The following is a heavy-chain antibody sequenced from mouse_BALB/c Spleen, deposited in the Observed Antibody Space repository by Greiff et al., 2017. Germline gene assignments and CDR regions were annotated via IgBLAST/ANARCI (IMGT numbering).Heavy chain of an antibody. CDR3: ARGDYRSRSYFDY. Sequence: VKLMESGPGLVAPSQSLSITCTVSGFSLTGYGVNWVRQPPGKGLEWLGMIWGDGSTDYNLALKSRLSISKDNSKSQVFLKMNSLQTDDTARYYCARGDYRSRSYFDYWGQGTTLTVSS. CDR2: IWGDGST. CDR1: GFSLTGYG. V-gene: IGHV2-6-7*01. J-gene: IGHJ2*01. D-gene: IGHD2-14*01.